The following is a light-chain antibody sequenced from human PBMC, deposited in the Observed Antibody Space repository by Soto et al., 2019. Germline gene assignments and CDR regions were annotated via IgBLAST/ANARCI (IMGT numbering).Light chain of an antibody. CDR2: EGT. CDR3: CSYAGTRTSWV. V-gene: IGLV2-23*01. J-gene: IGLJ1*01. CDR1: SSDVGTFNL. Sequence: QSALTQPASVSGFLGQSITMSCTGSSSDVGTFNLVSWFQQHLGKAPKLLIFEGTKRPSGVSDRFSGSKSGNTASLTISGLQAEDEADYHCCSYAGTRTSWVFGTGTKLTVL.